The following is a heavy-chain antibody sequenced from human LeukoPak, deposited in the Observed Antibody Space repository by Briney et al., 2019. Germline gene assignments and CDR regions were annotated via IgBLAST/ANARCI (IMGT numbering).Heavy chain of an antibody. Sequence: SETLSLTCAVYGGSFSGYYWCWIRHPPGKGLEWIGEINHSGSTNYNPSLKSRVTISVDTSKNQFSLKLSSVTAADTAVYYCARGAGYNSFDYWGQGTLVTVSS. D-gene: IGHD5-24*01. CDR2: INHSGST. CDR1: GGSFSGYY. CDR3: ARGAGYNSFDY. V-gene: IGHV4-34*01. J-gene: IGHJ4*02.